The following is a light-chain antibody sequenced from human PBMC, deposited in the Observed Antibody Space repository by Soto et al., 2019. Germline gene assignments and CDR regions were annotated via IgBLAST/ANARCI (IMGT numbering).Light chain of an antibody. V-gene: IGKV3-15*01. Sequence: ILMTQSPATMSVSPGERAALSCRASQSVSSILAWYQQKPGQAPRLLVHGASTRATGFPARFRGSGSGTEFTLTISSLQSEDFAVYYCQQYNSWPWTFGQGTKVDIK. CDR3: QQYNSWPWT. J-gene: IGKJ1*01. CDR2: GAS. CDR1: QSVSSI.